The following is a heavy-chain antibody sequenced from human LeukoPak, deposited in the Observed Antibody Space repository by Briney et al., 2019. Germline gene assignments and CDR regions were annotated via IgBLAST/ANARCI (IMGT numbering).Heavy chain of an antibody. Sequence: SETLSLTCTDSGGSLSSYYWSWLRQPAGEGLEGIGDIYDSGSTNYNPSLKCRVTISVDTCKNQFSLKLSSVTAADTAVYYCARQSSRYSSSWNRFDPWGQGTLVTVSS. CDR2: IYDSGST. J-gene: IGHJ5*02. CDR1: GGSLSSYY. V-gene: IGHV4-59*08. CDR3: ARQSSRYSSSWNRFDP. D-gene: IGHD6-13*01.